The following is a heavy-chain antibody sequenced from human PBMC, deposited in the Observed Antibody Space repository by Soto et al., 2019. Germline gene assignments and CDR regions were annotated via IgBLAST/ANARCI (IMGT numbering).Heavy chain of an antibody. CDR1: GGSISSSSYY. V-gene: IGHV4-39*01. D-gene: IGHD3-3*01. CDR2: IYYSGST. J-gene: IGHJ4*02. Sequence: SETLSLTCTVSGGSISSSSYYWGWIRQPPGKGLEWIGSIYYSGSTYYNPSLKSRVTISVDTSKNQFSLKLSSVTAADTAVYYCARSSRYDFWSVAGGYYFDYWGQGTLVTVSS. CDR3: ARSSRYDFWSVAGGYYFDY.